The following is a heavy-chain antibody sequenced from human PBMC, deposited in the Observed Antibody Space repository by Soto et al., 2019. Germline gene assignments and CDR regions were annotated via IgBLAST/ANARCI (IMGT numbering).Heavy chain of an antibody. CDR2: IHYSGTT. CDR3: VREPPYYYAGMDV. V-gene: IGHV4-30-4*01. CDR1: GGSISSGDYY. Sequence: QVQLQESGPGLVKPSQTLSLTCSVSGGSISSGDYYWSWIRQPPGKGLEWIGYIHYSGTTYYNPSLKSRVSVSLDTSKNQFSLILSSVTAADTAVYYCVREPPYYYAGMDVWGQGTTVTVSS. J-gene: IGHJ6*02.